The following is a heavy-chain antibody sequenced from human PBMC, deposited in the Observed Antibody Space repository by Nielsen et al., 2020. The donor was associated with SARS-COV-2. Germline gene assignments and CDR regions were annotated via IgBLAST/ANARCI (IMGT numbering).Heavy chain of an antibody. CDR3: ARDNWGRMDV. D-gene: IGHD7-27*01. CDR1: GFTISSSF. CDR2: IYTDGST. J-gene: IGHJ6*02. V-gene: IGHV3-66*01. Sequence: GGSLRLFCGASGFTISSSFMSWVRQAAGKGLYWVSVIYTDGSTSHADSVKGRFTISRDNSKNTLYLQMNSLRAEDTAVYYCARDNWGRMDVWGQGTTVTVSS.